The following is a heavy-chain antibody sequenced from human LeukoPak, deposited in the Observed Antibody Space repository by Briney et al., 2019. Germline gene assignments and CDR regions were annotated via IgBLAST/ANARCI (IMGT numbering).Heavy chain of an antibody. J-gene: IGHJ4*02. D-gene: IGHD4-23*01. V-gene: IGHV4-28*06. CDR2: IYYSGST. CDR3: ARRRSTTVVGGYFDY. Sequence: PSDTLSLTCAVSGYSISSSNWWGWIRQPPGKGLEWIGYIYYSGSTNYNPSLKSRVTMSVDTSKNRFSLKLSSVTALDTAVYYCARRRSTTVVGGYFDYWGQGTLVTVSS. CDR1: GYSISSSNW.